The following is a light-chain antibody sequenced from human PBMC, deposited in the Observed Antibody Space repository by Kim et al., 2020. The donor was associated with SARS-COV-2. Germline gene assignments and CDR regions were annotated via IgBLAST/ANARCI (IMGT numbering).Light chain of an antibody. J-gene: IGKJ1*01. CDR2: ETS. Sequence: ASGGDRATITCRARQGIRNYLAWYQQKPGKVPNLLIYETSTLQSGVPSRFSGSGSGTDFTLTINSLQPEDVATYYCQNYNSAPRTFGQGTKVDIK. CDR3: QNYNSAPRT. CDR1: QGIRNY. V-gene: IGKV1-27*01.